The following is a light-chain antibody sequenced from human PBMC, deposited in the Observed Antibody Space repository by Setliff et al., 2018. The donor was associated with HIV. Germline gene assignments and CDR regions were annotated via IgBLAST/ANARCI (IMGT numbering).Light chain of an antibody. V-gene: IGLV2-14*03. CDR3: SSYTSSSTFWV. J-gene: IGLJ3*02. Sequence: QSALTQPASVSGSPGQSITISCTGTSSDVGGYNYVSWYQQHPDKAPKLMIFDVTNRPSGVSNRFSGSKSGNTASLTISGLQAEDEADYYCSSYTSSSTFWVFGGGTQLTVL. CDR2: DVT. CDR1: SSDVGGYNY.